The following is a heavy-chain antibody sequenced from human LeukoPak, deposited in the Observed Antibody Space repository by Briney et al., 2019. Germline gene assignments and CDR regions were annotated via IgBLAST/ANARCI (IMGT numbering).Heavy chain of an antibody. V-gene: IGHV3-30*18. CDR3: AKWAISYYFDY. J-gene: IGHJ4*02. CDR2: ISYDGSNK. D-gene: IGHD1-26*01. CDR1: GFTFSSYA. Sequence: GGSLRLSCAAPGFTFSSYAMSWVRQAPGKGLEWVAVISYDGSNKYYADSVKGRFTISRDNSKNTLYLQMNSLRAEDTAVYYCAKWAISYYFDYWGQGTLVTVSS.